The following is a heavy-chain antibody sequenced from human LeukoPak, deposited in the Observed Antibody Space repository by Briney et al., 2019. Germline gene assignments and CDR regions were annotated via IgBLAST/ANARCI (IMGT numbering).Heavy chain of an antibody. V-gene: IGHV3-7*01. CDR3: ARVNPYYDSSGYYSYYYGMDV. CDR2: IKQDGSEK. Sequence: GGSLRLSCAASGFTFSSYWMSWVRQAPGKGLEWVTNIKQDGSEKYYVDSVKGRFTISRGNAKNSLYLQMNSLRAEDTAVYYCARVNPYYDSSGYYSYYYGMDVWGQGTTVTVSS. CDR1: GFTFSSYW. J-gene: IGHJ6*02. D-gene: IGHD3-22*01.